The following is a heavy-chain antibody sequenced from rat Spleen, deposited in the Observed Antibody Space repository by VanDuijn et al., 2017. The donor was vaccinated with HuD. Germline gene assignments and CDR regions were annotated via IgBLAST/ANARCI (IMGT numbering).Heavy chain of an antibody. CDR3: ARQEDYYLYWYFDF. J-gene: IGHJ1*01. CDR1: GFTFSDYY. CDR2: ISYDGGRT. D-gene: IGHD1-6*01. V-gene: IGHV5-20*01. Sequence: EVQLVESGGGLVQPGRSLKLSCAASGFTFSDYYMAWVRQAPTKGLEWVASISYDGGRTYYRDSVKGRFTISRDNAKSSLYLQMDSLRSEDTATYYCARQEDYYLYWYFDFWGPGTMVTVSS.